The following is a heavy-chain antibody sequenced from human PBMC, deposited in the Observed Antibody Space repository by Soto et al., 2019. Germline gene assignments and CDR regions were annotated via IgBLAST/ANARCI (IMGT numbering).Heavy chain of an antibody. V-gene: IGHV1-69*06. Sequence: QVQLVQSGAEVKKPGSSVKVSCKASGGTFSSYAISWVRQAPGQGLEWMGGIIPIFGTANYAQKFQGRVTITADKCTSTAYMELSSLRAEDTAVYCWAYSRHLEWLLYYYYYGMDVWGQGTTVTVSS. D-gene: IGHD3-3*01. CDR3: AYSRHLEWLLYYYYYGMDV. CDR1: GGTFSSYA. CDR2: IIPIFGTA. J-gene: IGHJ6*02.